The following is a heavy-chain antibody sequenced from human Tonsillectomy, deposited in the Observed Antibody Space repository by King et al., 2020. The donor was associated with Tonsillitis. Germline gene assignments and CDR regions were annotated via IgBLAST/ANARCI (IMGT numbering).Heavy chain of an antibody. Sequence: VQLQESGPGLVKPSETLSLTCTVSGGSISNYYWSWIRQPPGKGLEWIGYIYDSGSTKYNPSLRSRVIMSVDTAKNQFSLKLSSVTAADTAVYYCARGCGGACYSYWYFDLWGRGTLVTVSS. CDR1: GGSISNYY. CDR3: ARGCGGACYSYWYFDL. D-gene: IGHD2-21*02. CDR2: IYDSGST. J-gene: IGHJ2*01. V-gene: IGHV4-59*01.